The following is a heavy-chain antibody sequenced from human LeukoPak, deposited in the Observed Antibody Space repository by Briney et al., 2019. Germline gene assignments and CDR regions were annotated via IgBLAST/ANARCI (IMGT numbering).Heavy chain of an antibody. J-gene: IGHJ4*02. Sequence: PSETLSLTCAVYGGSFSGYYWSWIRQPPGKGLEWIGEINHSGSTNYNPSLKSRVTISVDTSKNQFSLKLSSVTAADTAVYYCARAWFGIGDYWGQGTLVTVS. CDR1: GGSFSGYY. CDR3: ARAWFGIGDY. D-gene: IGHD3-10*01. CDR2: INHSGST. V-gene: IGHV4-34*01.